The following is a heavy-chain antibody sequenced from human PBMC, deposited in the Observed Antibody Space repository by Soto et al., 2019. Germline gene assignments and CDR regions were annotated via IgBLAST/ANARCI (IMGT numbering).Heavy chain of an antibody. CDR2: IWYDGSNK. D-gene: IGHD3-9*01. V-gene: IGHV3-33*01. J-gene: IGHJ6*02. CDR1: GFTFSSYG. CDR3: AREPYYDISLPGAGYYGMDV. Sequence: QVQLVESGGGVVQPGRSLRLSCAASGFTFSSYGMHWVRQAPGKGLEWVAVIWYDGSNKYYADSVKGRFTISRDNSKNTLYLQMNSLRAEETAVYYCAREPYYDISLPGAGYYGMDVWGQGTTVTVSS.